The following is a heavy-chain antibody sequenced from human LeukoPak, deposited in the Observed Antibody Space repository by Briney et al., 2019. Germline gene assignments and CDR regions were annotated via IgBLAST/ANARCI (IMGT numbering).Heavy chain of an antibody. V-gene: IGHV3-21*01. J-gene: IGHJ4*02. D-gene: IGHD5-24*01. CDR3: ARDFRTQLDGYSPPYHFDY. CDR1: GFSFSSNS. CDR2: ISSDSSHI. Sequence: PGGSLSPSRAAFGFSFSSNSISSVRQAPGKRLEWVSSISSDSSHIYYADSMKGRFTVSRDNAKNSLFLQMNSLSAEDTAVYYCARDFRTQLDGYSPPYHFDYWGQGALVTVSS.